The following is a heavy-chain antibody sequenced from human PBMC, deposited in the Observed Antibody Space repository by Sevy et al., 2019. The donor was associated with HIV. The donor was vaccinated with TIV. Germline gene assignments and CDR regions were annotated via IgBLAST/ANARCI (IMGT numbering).Heavy chain of an antibody. D-gene: IGHD1-7*01. CDR3: ARHNGNYEWFDP. CDR2: IYHSGST. Sequence: SETLSLTCAVSGYSISGGYYWGWIRQPPGKGLEWIGSIYHSGSTYYNPSLKSRVTIAVDTNNNHFSLKLSSVTAAGRAVYYCARHNGNYEWFDPWGQGTLVTVSS. V-gene: IGHV4-38-2*01. CDR1: GYSISGGYY. J-gene: IGHJ5*02.